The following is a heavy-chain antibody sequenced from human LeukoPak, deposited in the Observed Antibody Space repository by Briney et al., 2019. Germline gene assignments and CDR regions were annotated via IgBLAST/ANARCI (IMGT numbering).Heavy chain of an antibody. CDR3: ARGSSSGYFPHFDY. J-gene: IGHJ4*02. V-gene: IGHV4-59*05. Sequence: SETLSLTCTVSSGSLSGYYWSWIRQPAGKGLEWIGRIYYSGSTYYNPSLKSRVTISVDTSKNQFSLKLSSVTAADTAVYYCARGSSSGYFPHFDYWGQGTLVTVSS. CDR1: SGSLSGYY. CDR2: IYYSGST. D-gene: IGHD3-22*01.